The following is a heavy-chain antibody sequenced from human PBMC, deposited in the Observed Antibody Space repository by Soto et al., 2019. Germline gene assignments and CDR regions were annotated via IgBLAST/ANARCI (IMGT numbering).Heavy chain of an antibody. J-gene: IGHJ3*02. Sequence: PGESLKISCKGSGYSFTSYWIGWVRQMPGKGLEWMGIIYPGDSDTRYSPSFQGQVTISADKSISTAYLQWSSLKASDTAMYYCARHDEGYCSGGSCYAFDIWGQGTMVTGSS. V-gene: IGHV5-51*01. CDR3: ARHDEGYCSGGSCYAFDI. CDR2: IYPGDSDT. D-gene: IGHD2-15*01. CDR1: GYSFTSYW.